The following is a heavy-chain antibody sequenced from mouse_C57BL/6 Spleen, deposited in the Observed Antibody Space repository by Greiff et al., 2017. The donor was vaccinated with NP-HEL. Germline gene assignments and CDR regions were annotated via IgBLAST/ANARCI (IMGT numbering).Heavy chain of an antibody. D-gene: IGHD2-5*01. CDR1: GYTFTSYW. V-gene: IGHV1-52*01. CDR2: IDPSDSET. Sequence: QVHVKQSGAELVRPGSSVKLSCKASGYTFTSYWMHWVKQRPIQGLEWIGNIDPSDSETHYNQKFKDKATLTVDKSSSTAYMQLSSLTSEDSAVYYCARRGYYSNGGFAYWGQGTLVTVSA. CDR3: ARRGYYSNGGFAY. J-gene: IGHJ3*01.